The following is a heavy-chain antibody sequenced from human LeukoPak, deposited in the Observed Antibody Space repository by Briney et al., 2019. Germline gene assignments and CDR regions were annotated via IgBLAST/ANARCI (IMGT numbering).Heavy chain of an antibody. CDR2: ISAYNGNT. V-gene: IGHV1-18*01. CDR1: GHTFTSYG. CDR3: ARDVYYYDSSGQSSSRAFDI. Sequence: GASVKVSCKASGHTFTSYGIRWVRQAPGQGLEWMGWISAYNGNTNYAQKLQGRVTMTTDTSTSTAYMELRSLRSDDTAVYYCARDVYYYDSSGQSSSRAFDIWGQGTMVTVSS. D-gene: IGHD3-22*01. J-gene: IGHJ3*02.